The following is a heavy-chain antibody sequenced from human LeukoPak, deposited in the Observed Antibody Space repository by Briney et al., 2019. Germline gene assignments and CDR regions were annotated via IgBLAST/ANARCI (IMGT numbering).Heavy chain of an antibody. CDR1: GGSFSGYY. J-gene: IGHJ6*03. CDR3: ARGLYGNCSSTSCYSSLGYYYYYYMDV. D-gene: IGHD2-2*02. CDR2: INHSGST. Sequence: PSETLSLTCAVYGGSFSGYYWSWIRQPPGKGLEWIGEINHSGSTNYNPSLKSRVTISVDTSKDQFSLKLSSVTAADTAVYYCARGLYGNCSSTSCYSSLGYYYYYYMDVWGKGTTVTVSS. V-gene: IGHV4-34*01.